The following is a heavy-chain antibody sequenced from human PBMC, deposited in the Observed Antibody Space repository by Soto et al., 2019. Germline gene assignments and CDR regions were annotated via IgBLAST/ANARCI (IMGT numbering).Heavy chain of an antibody. CDR3: ARDRKSSGYYYSSYYYYGMDV. J-gene: IGHJ6*02. Sequence: SETLSLTCTVSGGSISSYYWRWIRQPPGKGLEWIGYIYYSGSTNYNPSLKSRVTISVDTSKNQFSLKLSSVTAADTAVYYCARDRKSSGYYYSSYYYYGMDVWGQGTTVTVSS. CDR1: GGSISSYY. D-gene: IGHD3-22*01. CDR2: IYYSGST. V-gene: IGHV4-59*01.